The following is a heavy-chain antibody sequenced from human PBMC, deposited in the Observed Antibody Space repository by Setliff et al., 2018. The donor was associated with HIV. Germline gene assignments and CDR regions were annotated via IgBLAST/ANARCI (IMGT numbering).Heavy chain of an antibody. J-gene: IGHJ4*02. CDR2: ISGSGDNT. CDR1: GFTFSNYA. Sequence: LRLSCAASGFTFSNYAMSWVRRAPGKGLEWVSAISGSGDNTYYADSVKGRFTISRDNSKNTLYLEINSLRAEDTAAYYCAKDPSSWELRATYFDYWGQGTLVTVSS. V-gene: IGHV3-23*01. CDR3: AKDPSSWELRATYFDY. D-gene: IGHD1-7*01.